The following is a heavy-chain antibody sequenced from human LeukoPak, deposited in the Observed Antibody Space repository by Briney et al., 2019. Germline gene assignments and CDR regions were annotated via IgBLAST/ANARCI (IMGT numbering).Heavy chain of an antibody. Sequence: SETLSLTCAVYGGSFSGYYWSWIRQPPGKGLEWIGEINHSGSTNYNPSLKSRVTISVDTSKNQFSLKLSSVTAADTAVYYCARTPNCSGGSSYYYYYMDVWGKGTTVTISS. D-gene: IGHD2-15*01. CDR3: ARTPNCSGGSSYYYYYMDV. J-gene: IGHJ6*03. V-gene: IGHV4-34*01. CDR1: GGSFSGYY. CDR2: INHSGST.